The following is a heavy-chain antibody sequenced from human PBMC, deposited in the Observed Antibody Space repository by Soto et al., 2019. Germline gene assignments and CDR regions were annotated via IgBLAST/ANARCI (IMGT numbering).Heavy chain of an antibody. D-gene: IGHD3-22*01. CDR3: AREKDYYYSAMDV. CDR2: IYSTGTT. Sequence: QVHLQESGPGLVKPSETLSLTCTVSGGSISSHYWTWIRQPAGKGLEWIGRIYSTGTTDYNPTLGSRFTMSVDASKNQFSLKLRSVTAADTAVYYCAREKDYYYSAMDVWGQGTTVAVSS. CDR1: GGSISSHY. J-gene: IGHJ6*02. V-gene: IGHV4-4*07.